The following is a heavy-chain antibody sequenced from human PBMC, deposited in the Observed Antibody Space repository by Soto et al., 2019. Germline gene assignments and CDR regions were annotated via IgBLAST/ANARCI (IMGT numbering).Heavy chain of an antibody. D-gene: IGHD3-10*01. V-gene: IGHV4-59*01. CDR2: IYYSGST. CDR1: GGSISSYY. Sequence: SETLSLTCTVSGGSISSYYWSWIRQPPGKGLEWIGYIYYSGSTNYNPSLKSRVTISVDTSKNQFSLKLSSVTAADTAVYYCARAGPKYYYGSGSSGLDYWGQGTLVTVSS. J-gene: IGHJ4*02. CDR3: ARAGPKYYYGSGSSGLDY.